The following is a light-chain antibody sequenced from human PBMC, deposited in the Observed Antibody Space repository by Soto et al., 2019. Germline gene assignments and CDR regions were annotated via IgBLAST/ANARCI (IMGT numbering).Light chain of an antibody. CDR3: QQYNNWPFT. Sequence: EIVMTQSPATLSVSPGERATLSCRASQSISSNLAWYQQKPGQAPRLLIYGASTRATSIPATFSGSGSGTEFTLTISNLQSEDIAVYYCQQYNNWPFTLGPGTKVAIK. CDR2: GAS. J-gene: IGKJ3*01. V-gene: IGKV3-15*01. CDR1: QSISSN.